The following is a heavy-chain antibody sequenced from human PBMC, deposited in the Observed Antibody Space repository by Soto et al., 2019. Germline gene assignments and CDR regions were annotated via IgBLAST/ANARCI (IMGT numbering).Heavy chain of an antibody. CDR1: GFTFNDFA. V-gene: IGHV3-30*01. J-gene: IGHJ6*02. Sequence: GGCVNLSCASPGFTFNDFAIHACPLAPGKGLEWVAFISYDVTYTYYADSVRGRFTVYRDNSTSTLFLQINSLKFEDTAVYVCANEVDVAFSSLQYGMDVWGRGNTVTVSS. CDR3: ANEVDVAFSSLQYGMDV. D-gene: IGHD5-12*01. CDR2: ISYDVTYT.